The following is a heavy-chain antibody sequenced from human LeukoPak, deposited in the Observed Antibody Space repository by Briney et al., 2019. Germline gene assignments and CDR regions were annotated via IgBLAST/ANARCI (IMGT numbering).Heavy chain of an antibody. CDR3: AREYGDYSSSFDL. CDR2: IAGSSGYI. J-gene: IGHJ2*01. D-gene: IGHD4-17*01. CDR1: GFTFSSHT. Sequence: GGSLRLSCAASGFTFSSHTMNWVRQAPGKGLEWVSSIAGSSGYISYADSVKGRFTISRDNAKNSLYLGMSSLRAEDTALYYCAREYGDYSSSFDLWGRGTLVTVSS. V-gene: IGHV3-21*04.